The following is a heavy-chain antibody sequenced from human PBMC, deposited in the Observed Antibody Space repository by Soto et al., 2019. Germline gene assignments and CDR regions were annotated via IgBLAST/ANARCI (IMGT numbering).Heavy chain of an antibody. V-gene: IGHV3-74*01. J-gene: IGHJ6*03. CDR2: INDDGSST. D-gene: IGHD1-1*01. CDR3: ARDLSTGTLDMDV. CDR1: GFTFSSYW. Sequence: GGSLRLSCAASGFTFSSYWMHWVRQAPGKGLVWVSRINDDGSSTTFADSVKGRFTVSRDNAKKTPYLQMNSLRAEDTAVYYCARDLSTGTLDMDVWGKGTTVTVSS.